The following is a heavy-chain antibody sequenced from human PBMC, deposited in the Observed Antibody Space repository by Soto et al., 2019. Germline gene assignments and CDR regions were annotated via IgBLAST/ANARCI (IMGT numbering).Heavy chain of an antibody. CDR3: AGSSGWPVYYYYYGMDV. J-gene: IGHJ6*02. D-gene: IGHD6-19*01. V-gene: IGHV4-39*07. CDR2: VFYTGFT. Sequence: SETLSLTCAVSGGSISGSYYYWGWLRQSPGKGPEWIGSVFYTGFTSYNPSLKSRVTISVDTSKNQFSLKLSSVTAADTAVYYCAGSSGWPVYYYYYGMDVWGQGTTVTVSS. CDR1: GGSISGSYYY.